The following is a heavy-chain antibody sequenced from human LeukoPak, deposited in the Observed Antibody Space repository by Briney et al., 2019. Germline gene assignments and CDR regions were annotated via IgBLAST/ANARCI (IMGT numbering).Heavy chain of an antibody. Sequence: SETLSLTCAVYGGSFSGDYWSWIRQPPGKGLEWIGEINHSGSTNYNPSLKSRVTISVDTSKNQFSLKLSSVTAADTAVYYCARAAAAGGHYFDYWGQGTLVTVSS. CDR1: GGSFSGDY. CDR2: INHSGST. CDR3: ARAAAAGGHYFDY. D-gene: IGHD6-13*01. V-gene: IGHV4-34*01. J-gene: IGHJ4*02.